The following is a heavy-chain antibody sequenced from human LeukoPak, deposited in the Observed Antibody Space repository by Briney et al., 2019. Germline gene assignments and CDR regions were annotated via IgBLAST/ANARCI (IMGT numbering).Heavy chain of an antibody. D-gene: IGHD3-10*01. CDR3: ARDGYCGSGDYGMDV. CDR2: INPNSGGT. V-gene: IGHV1-2*04. Sequence: ASVKVSCKASGYTFTGYYMHWVRQAPGQGLEWMGWINPNSGGTNYAQKFQGWVTMTRDTSISTAYMELSRLRSDDTAVYYCARDGYCGSGDYGMDVWGKGTTVTVSS. CDR1: GYTFTGYY. J-gene: IGHJ6*04.